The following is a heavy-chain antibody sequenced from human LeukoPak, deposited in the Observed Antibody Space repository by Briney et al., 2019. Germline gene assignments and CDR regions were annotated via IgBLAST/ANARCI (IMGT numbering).Heavy chain of an antibody. D-gene: IGHD5-12*01. CDR3: VRHDGRGGATMGAFDS. CDR1: SXXXX. Sequence: SXXXXWGWIRQSXXKGLXWIGTVYYGRTTYYNPSLDGRVTISLDTSANHFSLQLNSVTAADTAVYYCVRHDGRGGATMGAFDSWGQGSLVTVSS. CDR2: VYYGRTT. J-gene: IGHJ5*01. V-gene: IGHV4-39*01.